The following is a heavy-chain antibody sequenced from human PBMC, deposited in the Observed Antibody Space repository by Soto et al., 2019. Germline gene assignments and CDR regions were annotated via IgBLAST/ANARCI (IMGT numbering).Heavy chain of an antibody. J-gene: IGHJ6*04. V-gene: IGHV1-69*13. CDR1: GGTFSSYA. Sequence: ASVKVSCKASGGTFSSYAISWVRQAPGQGLEWMGGIIPIFGTANYAQKFQGRVTITADESTSTAYMELSSLRSEDTAVYYCAREGARAVTTVASYGMDAWGKETPAPLPS. CDR3: AREGARAVTTVASYGMDA. D-gene: IGHD4-4*01. CDR2: IIPIFGTA.